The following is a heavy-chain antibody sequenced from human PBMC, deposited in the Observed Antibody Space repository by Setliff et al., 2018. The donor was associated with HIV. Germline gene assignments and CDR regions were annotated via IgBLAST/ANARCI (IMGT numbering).Heavy chain of an antibody. CDR1: GGSISSGGYY. CDR3: ARDGIYDYSNYVDAFDI. D-gene: IGHD4-4*01. Sequence: PSETLSLTCTASGGSISSGGYYWSWIRQHPGKGLEYIGYIYYSGSTYYNPSLKSRVTISVDTSKNQFSLRLNSVTAADTAVYYCARDGIYDYSNYVDAFDIWGQGTRVTVSS. CDR2: IYYSGST. J-gene: IGHJ3*02. V-gene: IGHV4-31*03.